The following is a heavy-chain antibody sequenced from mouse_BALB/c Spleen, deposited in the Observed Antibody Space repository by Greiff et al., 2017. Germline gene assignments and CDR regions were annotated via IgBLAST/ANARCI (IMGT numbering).Heavy chain of an antibody. Sequence: EVKLVESGGGLAKPGGSLKLSCAASGFAFSSYDMPWVRQTPEKRLEWVAYISSGGGSTYYPDTVKGRFTISRDNAKNTLYLQMSSLKSEDTAMYYCARDGRLRRLRNYAMDYWGQGTSVTVSS. J-gene: IGHJ4*01. D-gene: IGHD1-2*01. CDR1: GFAFSSYD. CDR3: ARDGRLRRLRNYAMDY. V-gene: IGHV5-12-1*01. CDR2: ISSGGGST.